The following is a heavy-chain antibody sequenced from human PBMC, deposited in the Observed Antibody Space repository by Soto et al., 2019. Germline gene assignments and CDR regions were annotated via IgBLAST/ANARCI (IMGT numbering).Heavy chain of an antibody. J-gene: IGHJ3*01. CDR2: IYWDDDP. D-gene: IGHD3-16*01. CDR3: AHAFGGTSWPNDAFDV. CDR1: GFSFSADGVG. V-gene: IGHV2-5*02. Sequence: QITLKESGPTLVKPTQTLTLTCIFSGFSFSADGVGVGWIRQPPGKALEWLALIYWDDDPRYRPSLKSRLTITKASSKNQVVLTMPNMDPLDTATYYCAHAFGGTSWPNDAFDVWGQGTVVTVSS.